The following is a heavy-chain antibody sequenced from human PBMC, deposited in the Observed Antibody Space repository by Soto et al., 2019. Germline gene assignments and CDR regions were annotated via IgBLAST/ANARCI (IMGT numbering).Heavy chain of an antibody. J-gene: IGHJ4*02. Sequence: QVQLVQSGAEVKKPGASVKVSCKASGYTFTSYAMHWVRQAPGQRLEWMGWINAGNGNTKYSQKFQGRVTITRDTCASTAYMELSSLRSEDTAVYYCASLSGWYERSVYWGQGTLVTVSS. CDR1: GYTFTSYA. CDR3: ASLSGWYERSVY. CDR2: INAGNGNT. V-gene: IGHV1-3*01. D-gene: IGHD6-19*01.